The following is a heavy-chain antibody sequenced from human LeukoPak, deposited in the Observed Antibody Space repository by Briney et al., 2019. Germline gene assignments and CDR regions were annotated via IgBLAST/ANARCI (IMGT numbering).Heavy chain of an antibody. Sequence: ASVKVSCKASGYTFTSYGISWVRQAPGQGLEWMGWISAYNGNTNYAQKLQGRVTMTTDTSTSTAYMELRSLRSDDTAVYYCARDPENLTAIFGVVIPAYYYYYGMDVWGQGTTVTVPS. CDR1: GYTFTSYG. CDR2: ISAYNGNT. J-gene: IGHJ6*02. CDR3: ARDPENLTAIFGVVIPAYYYYYGMDV. D-gene: IGHD3-3*01. V-gene: IGHV1-18*01.